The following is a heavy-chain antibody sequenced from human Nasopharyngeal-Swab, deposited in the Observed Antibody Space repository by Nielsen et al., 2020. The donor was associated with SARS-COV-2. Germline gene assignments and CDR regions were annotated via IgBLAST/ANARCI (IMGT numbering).Heavy chain of an antibody. D-gene: IGHD4-17*01. V-gene: IGHV3-48*03. CDR3: ARVSPYGAPFDY. Sequence: GGSLRLSCAASGFTFSSYEMNWVRQAPGKGLEWVSYISSSGSTIYYADSVKGRFTISRNNAKNSLYLQMNSLRAEDTAVYYCARVSPYGAPFDYWGQGTLVTVSS. J-gene: IGHJ4*02. CDR2: ISSSGSTI. CDR1: GFTFSSYE.